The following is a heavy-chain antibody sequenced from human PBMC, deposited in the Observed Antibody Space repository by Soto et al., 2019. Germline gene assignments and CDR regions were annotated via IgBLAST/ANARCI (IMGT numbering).Heavy chain of an antibody. J-gene: IGHJ4*02. CDR3: AIQRYYGYPFDY. CDR1: GFTVSSNY. Sequence: GGSLRLSCAASGFTVSSNYMSWVRQAPGKGLEWVSVIYSGGSTYYADSVKGRFTISRDNSKNTLYLQMNSLRAEDTAVYYCAIQRYYGYPFDYWGQGTLVTVSS. V-gene: IGHV3-66*04. D-gene: IGHD3-16*01. CDR2: IYSGGST.